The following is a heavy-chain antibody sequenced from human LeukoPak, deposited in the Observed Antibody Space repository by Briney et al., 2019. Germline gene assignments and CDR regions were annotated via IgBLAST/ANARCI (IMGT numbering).Heavy chain of an antibody. V-gene: IGHV4-38-2*01. CDR1: GYSISSANY. J-gene: IGHJ4*02. Sequence: SETLCLTCAVSGYSISSANYWVWIRQPPGQGLEWTGGIYHSGSTYYNPSLKSRVTMSVETSKNQFSLKLSSVTAADTAVYYCARAPRDSSSSNYMRRFDYWGQGTLVTVSS. CDR3: ARAPRDSSSSNYMRRFDY. CDR2: IYHSGST. D-gene: IGHD3-22*01.